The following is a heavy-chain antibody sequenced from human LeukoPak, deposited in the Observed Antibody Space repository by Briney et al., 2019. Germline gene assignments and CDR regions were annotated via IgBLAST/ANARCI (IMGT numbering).Heavy chain of an antibody. V-gene: IGHV1-2*02. CDR3: ASGYYDSSGCGY. D-gene: IGHD3-22*01. J-gene: IGHJ4*02. CDR1: GYTFTGYY. Sequence: ASVKVSCKASGYTFTGYYMHWVRQAPGQGLEWMGCMNPNSGGTNYAQKFQGRVTMTRDTSISTAYMGLRRLRSDDAGVYYCASGYYDSSGCGYWGQGTRVSVSS. CDR2: MNPNSGGT.